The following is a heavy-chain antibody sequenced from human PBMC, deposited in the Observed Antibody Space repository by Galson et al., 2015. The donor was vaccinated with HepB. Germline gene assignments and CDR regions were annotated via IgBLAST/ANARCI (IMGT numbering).Heavy chain of an antibody. CDR2: IYPGDSDS. V-gene: IGHV5-51*01. J-gene: IGHJ3*01. Sequence: QSGAEVKAPGEALKISCTGSGYSFPSYWIAWVRQIPGKGLEWMGIIYPGDSDSTYSPSFQGQVTMSADRSINTAYLQWRSLRASDTAIYYCAKQGSNGDGYNHLYSFDLWGPGTLVTVSS. D-gene: IGHD5-24*01. CDR3: AKQGSNGDGYNHLYSFDL. CDR1: GYSFPSYW.